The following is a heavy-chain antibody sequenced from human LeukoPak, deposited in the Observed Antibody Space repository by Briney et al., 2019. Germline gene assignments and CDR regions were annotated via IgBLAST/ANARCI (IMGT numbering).Heavy chain of an antibody. D-gene: IGHD3-22*01. V-gene: IGHV1-2*02. CDR2: INPSSGAT. Sequence: PGASVKVSCKASGYTFTGYYIHWVRQAPGQGLQWMGWINPSSGATIYVQKFQGRVTMTRDTSISTAYMELRSLTSDDTAVYYCARDLLYDSSGYFLSWGQGTLVTVSS. CDR1: GYTFTGYY. CDR3: ARDLLYDSSGYFLS. J-gene: IGHJ5*02.